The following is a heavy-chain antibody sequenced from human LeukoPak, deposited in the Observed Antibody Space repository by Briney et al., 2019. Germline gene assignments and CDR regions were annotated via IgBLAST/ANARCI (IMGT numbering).Heavy chain of an antibody. J-gene: IGHJ4*02. V-gene: IGHV3-23*01. CDR2: ISGSGGGT. CDR3: ATSSSSAY. D-gene: IGHD6-6*01. Sequence: GGSLKLSCAASGFTFSSYAMSWVRQAPGKGLEWVSAISGSGGGTYYADSVKGRFTISRDNSKNTLYLQMNSLRAEDRAVYYCATSSSSAYWGQGTLVTVSS. CDR1: GFTFSSYA.